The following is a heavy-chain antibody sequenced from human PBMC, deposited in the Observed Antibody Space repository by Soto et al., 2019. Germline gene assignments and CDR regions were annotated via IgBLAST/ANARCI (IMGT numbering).Heavy chain of an antibody. D-gene: IGHD2-15*01. J-gene: IGHJ4*02. V-gene: IGHV4-39*01. Sequence: QLQLQESGPGLVKPSETLSLTCTVSGGSISSSSYYWGWIRQPPGKGLEWIGSIYYSGSTYYNPSLKSRVTISVDTSKNQFSLKLSSVTAADTAVYYCARPDCSGGSCYVSNWGQGTLVTVSS. CDR1: GGSISSSSYY. CDR2: IYYSGST. CDR3: ARPDCSGGSCYVSN.